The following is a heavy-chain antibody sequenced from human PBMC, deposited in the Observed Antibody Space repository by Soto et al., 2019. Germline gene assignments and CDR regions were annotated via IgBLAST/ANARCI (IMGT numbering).Heavy chain of an antibody. J-gene: IGHJ6*02. Sequence: GASVKVSCKASGGTFSSYAISWVRQAPGQGLEWMGGTIPIFGTANYAQKFQGRVTITAEESTSTAYMEQRSLRSEDTAVYYCTSANSVVALSFCGRDCYYGMDVCCPGPTVTLSS. CDR3: TSANSVVALSFCGRDCYYGMDV. CDR1: GGTFSSYA. V-gene: IGHV1-69*13. CDR2: TIPIFGTA. D-gene: IGHD2-21*01.